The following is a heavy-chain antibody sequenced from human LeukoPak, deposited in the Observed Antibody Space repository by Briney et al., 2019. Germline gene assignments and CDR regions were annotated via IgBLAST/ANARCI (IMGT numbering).Heavy chain of an antibody. J-gene: IGHJ4*02. D-gene: IGHD3-22*01. V-gene: IGHV3-21*01. Sequence: GGSLRLSCAASGFTFSSYAMSWVRQAPGRGLEWVSSISSSSSYIYYADSVKGRFTISRDNAKNSLYLQMNSLRAEDTAVYYCAASLTDYYDSSGYDDYWGQGTLVTVSS. CDR1: GFTFSSYA. CDR2: ISSSSSYI. CDR3: AASLTDYYDSSGYDDY.